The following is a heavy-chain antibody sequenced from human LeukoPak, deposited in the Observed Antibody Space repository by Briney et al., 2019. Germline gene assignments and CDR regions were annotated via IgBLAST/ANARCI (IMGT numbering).Heavy chain of an antibody. CDR1: GFSLSTSGVG. V-gene: IGHV2-5*02. Sequence: SGPTLANPTQTLTLTCTLSGFSLSTSGVGVGWIRQPPGKALEWLALILWDDDKRYSPSLKSRLTITKDTSKNQVVLTMTNMDPVDTATYYCAHRRQGYCSGGSCYDAFDIWGQGTMVTVSS. J-gene: IGHJ3*02. CDR3: AHRRQGYCSGGSCYDAFDI. D-gene: IGHD2-15*01. CDR2: ILWDDDK.